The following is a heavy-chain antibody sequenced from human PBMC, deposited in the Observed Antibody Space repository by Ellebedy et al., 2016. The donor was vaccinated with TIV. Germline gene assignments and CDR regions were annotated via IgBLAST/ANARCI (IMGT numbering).Heavy chain of an antibody. J-gene: IGHJ5*02. Sequence: SETLSLXCAVYGGSFSGYYWSWIRQPPGKGLEWIGEINHSGSTNYNPSLKSRVTISVDTSKNQFSLKLSSVTAADTAVYYCARVPSVVVPAANWFDPWGQGTLVTVSS. CDR1: GGSFSGYY. D-gene: IGHD2-2*01. CDR3: ARVPSVVVPAANWFDP. CDR2: INHSGST. V-gene: IGHV4-34*01.